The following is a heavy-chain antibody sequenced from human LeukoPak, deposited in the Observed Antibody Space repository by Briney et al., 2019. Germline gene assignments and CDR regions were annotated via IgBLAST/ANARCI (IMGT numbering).Heavy chain of an antibody. Sequence: GGSLRLSCAASGFTFSTYAMSWVRQAPGKGLECVSVISGNSASTYYADSVKGRFTISRDNSKSTLYLQMNSLRAEDTAVYYCAKRGVAVAGSFDYWGQGTLVTVSS. CDR3: AKRGVAVAGSFDY. CDR2: ISGNSAST. D-gene: IGHD6-19*01. J-gene: IGHJ4*02. V-gene: IGHV3-23*01. CDR1: GFTFSTYA.